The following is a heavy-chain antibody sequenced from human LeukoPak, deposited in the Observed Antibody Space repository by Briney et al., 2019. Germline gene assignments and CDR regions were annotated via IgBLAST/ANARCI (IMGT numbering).Heavy chain of an antibody. Sequence: ASVKVSCKATSRISWVRQAPGQGPEWMGWIGTYGGDTYYAQKFQGRITVTTDTSTSTVCMELRNLRSDDTAVYYCARDLWNFYDDSGYNRDFDSWGQGTLVTVS. CDR2: IGTYGGDT. CDR3: ARDLWNFYDDSGYNRDFDS. D-gene: IGHD3-22*01. V-gene: IGHV1-18*01. J-gene: IGHJ5*01. CDR1: TSR.